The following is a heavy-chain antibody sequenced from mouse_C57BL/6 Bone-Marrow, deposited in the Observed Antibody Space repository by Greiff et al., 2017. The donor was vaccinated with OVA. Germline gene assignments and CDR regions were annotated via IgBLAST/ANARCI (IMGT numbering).Heavy chain of an antibody. D-gene: IGHD2-4*01. J-gene: IGHJ3*01. CDR3: ARRDYGGPWFAY. V-gene: IGHV1-64*01. Sequence: QVQLQQSGAELVKPGASVKLSCKASGYTFTSYWMHWVKQRPGQGLEWIGMIHPNSGSTNYNEKFKSKATLTVDKSSSTAYMQLSSLTSEDSAVYYCARRDYGGPWFAYWGQGTLVTVSA. CDR1: GYTFTSYW. CDR2: IHPNSGST.